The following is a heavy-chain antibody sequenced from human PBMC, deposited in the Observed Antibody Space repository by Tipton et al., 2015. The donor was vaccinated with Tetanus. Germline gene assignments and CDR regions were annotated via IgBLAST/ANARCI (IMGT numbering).Heavy chain of an antibody. J-gene: IGHJ3*02. Sequence: GLVKPSETLSLTCVVYGGSFGHYYWTWIRQPPGKGLEWIGEINHDGRSTYTPSLTSRVTMSVDTSKIQFSLSLRSVTAADTAVYYCARLSSSANDAHGLDIWGQGTMVTVSS. D-gene: IGHD3-22*01. V-gene: IGHV4-34*01. CDR3: ARLSSSANDAHGLDI. CDR1: GGSFGHYY. CDR2: INHDGRS.